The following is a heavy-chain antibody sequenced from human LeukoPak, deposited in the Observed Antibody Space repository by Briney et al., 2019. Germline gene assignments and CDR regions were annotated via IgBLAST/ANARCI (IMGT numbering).Heavy chain of an antibody. Sequence: SETLSLTCTVSGASISSGGYSWSWVRQHPGKGLEWIGCIYYTGSTYYNPSLERRVTISVATSKNQFSLKVSSVTAADTAVYYCAREGGPYRPLDYSGQGTLVTVSS. CDR1: GASISSGGYS. CDR3: AREGGPYRPLDY. J-gene: IGHJ4*02. CDR2: IYYTGST. V-gene: IGHV4-31*03.